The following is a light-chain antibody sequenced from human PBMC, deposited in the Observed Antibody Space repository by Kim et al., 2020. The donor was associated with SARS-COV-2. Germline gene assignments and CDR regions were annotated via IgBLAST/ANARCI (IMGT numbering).Light chain of an antibody. Sequence: QTPKLTSTGENKNDGNQGAGRLRQHQGKAPKDVSYRNNNRPSGISERLSASRSGNTATLTITGLQPEDEADYYCSAWDSSLTAGVFGGGAQLTVL. J-gene: IGLJ7*01. CDR1: NKNDGNQG. V-gene: IGLV10-54*01. CDR2: RNN. CDR3: SAWDSSLTAGV.